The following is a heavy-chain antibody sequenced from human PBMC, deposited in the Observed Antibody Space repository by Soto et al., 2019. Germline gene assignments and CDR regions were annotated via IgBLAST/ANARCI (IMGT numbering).Heavy chain of an antibody. J-gene: IGHJ4*02. V-gene: IGHV1-58*01. D-gene: IGHD1-7*01. CDR3: AAVWGGTTRYDY. CDR2: IVVGSGDT. CDR1: GFTFTTSS. Sequence: QVQVVQSGPEVKKPGTSVKVSCKTSGFTFTTSSVQWVRQAPGQRLEFMGWIVVGSGDTHYAQKFQEGVTFTRDMSRSSAYRELTSLRSEDTAVYYCAAVWGGTTRYDYGGQGTLVTVSS.